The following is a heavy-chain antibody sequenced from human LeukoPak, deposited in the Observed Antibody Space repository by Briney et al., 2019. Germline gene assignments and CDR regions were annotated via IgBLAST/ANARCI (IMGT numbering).Heavy chain of an antibody. CDR3: ARDKYTYFDY. CDR2: INHSGST. J-gene: IGHJ4*02. CDR1: GGSFSSYY. V-gene: IGHV4-34*01. D-gene: IGHD2-2*02. Sequence: SETLSLTCAVYGGSFSSYYWSWIRQPPGKGLEWIGEINHSGSTNYNPSLKSRVTISVDTSKNQFSLKLSSVTAADTAVYYCARDKYTYFDYWGQGTLVTVSS.